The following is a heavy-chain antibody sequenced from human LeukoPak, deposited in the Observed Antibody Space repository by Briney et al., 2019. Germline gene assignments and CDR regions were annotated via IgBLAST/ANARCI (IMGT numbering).Heavy chain of an antibody. CDR3: ARDTENDYGGNALDY. CDR1: GGTFSSYA. D-gene: IGHD4-23*01. CDR2: IIPIFGTA. V-gene: IGHV1-69*01. Sequence: SVKVSCKASGGTFSSYAISWVRQAPGQGLEWMGGIIPIFGTANYAQKFQGRVTITADESTSTAYMELSSLRSEDTAVYYCARDTENDYGGNALDYWGQGTLVTVSS. J-gene: IGHJ4*02.